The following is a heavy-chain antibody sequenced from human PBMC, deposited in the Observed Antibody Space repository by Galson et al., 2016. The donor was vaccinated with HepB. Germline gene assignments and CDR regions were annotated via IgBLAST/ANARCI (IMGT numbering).Heavy chain of an antibody. CDR1: GFTFSSSR. D-gene: IGHD1-26*01. V-gene: IGHV3-7*01. CDR3: ARERGSYSY. J-gene: IGHJ4*02. Sequence: SLRLSCAASGFTFSSSRMNWIRQAPGKGLEWVANINQDGSEKHYVDSVKGRFTISRDNAKNTLYLQMDSLRAEDTAVYYCARERGSYSYWGQGTLVTVSS. CDR2: INQDGSEK.